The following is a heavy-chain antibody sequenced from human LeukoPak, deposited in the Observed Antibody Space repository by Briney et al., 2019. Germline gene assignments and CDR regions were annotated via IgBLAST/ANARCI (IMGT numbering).Heavy chain of an antibody. CDR2: ISTYNVNT. J-gene: IGHJ4*02. V-gene: IGHV1-18*01. D-gene: IGHD3-10*01. Sequence: ASVKVSCKASGYTFTSYDISWVRQAPGQGLAWMGWISTYNVNTNYAEKLQGRVTMTTDTSTSTAHMELRSLRSDDTAVYYCARSLGFGEYYFDYWGQGALVTVSS. CDR1: GYTFTSYD. CDR3: ARSLGFGEYYFDY.